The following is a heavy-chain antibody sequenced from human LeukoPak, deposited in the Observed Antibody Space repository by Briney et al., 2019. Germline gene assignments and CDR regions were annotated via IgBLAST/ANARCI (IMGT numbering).Heavy chain of an antibody. CDR2: IRYDGSNK. CDR3: AKGFKEWELRSYFDY. CDR1: GFTFSSYG. D-gene: IGHD1-26*01. Sequence: GGSLRLSCAASGFTFSSYGMHWVRQAPGKGLEWVAFIRYDGSNKYYADSVKGRFTISRDNSKNTLYLQMNSLRAEDTAVYYCAKGFKEWELRSYFDYWGQGTLVTVSS. J-gene: IGHJ4*02. V-gene: IGHV3-30*02.